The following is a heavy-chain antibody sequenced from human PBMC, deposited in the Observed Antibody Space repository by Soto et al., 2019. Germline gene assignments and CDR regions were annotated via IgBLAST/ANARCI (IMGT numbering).Heavy chain of an antibody. CDR2: ISGSGDRT. J-gene: IGHJ4*02. D-gene: IGHD2-2*01. Sequence: EVQLLESGGGLVQPGGSLRLSCAASGFTFSSCAMRWVRQAPGKGLEWGSGISGSGDRTFYADSVKGRFTISRDNSRNTLNLQMNSLRVEDTAVYYCAKEYCSSSSCYGGFGYWGQGTLVTVSS. CDR3: AKEYCSSSSCYGGFGY. V-gene: IGHV3-23*01. CDR1: GFTFSSCA.